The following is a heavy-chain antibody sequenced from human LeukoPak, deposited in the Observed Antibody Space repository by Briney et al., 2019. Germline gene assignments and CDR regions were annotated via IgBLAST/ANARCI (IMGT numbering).Heavy chain of an antibody. Sequence: QPGGSLRLSCAASGFTFSSYAMHWVRQAPGKGLEWVAVISYDGSNKYYADSVKGRFTISRDTAKNSLYLQMNSLRAEDTAVYYCARSPYGSGTSHFDYWGQGTPVTVSS. J-gene: IGHJ4*02. V-gene: IGHV3-30*04. CDR1: GFTFSSYA. CDR3: ARSPYGSGTSHFDY. D-gene: IGHD3-10*01. CDR2: ISYDGSNK.